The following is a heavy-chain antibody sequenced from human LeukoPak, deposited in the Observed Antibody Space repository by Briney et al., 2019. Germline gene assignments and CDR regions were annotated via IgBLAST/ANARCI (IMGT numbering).Heavy chain of an antibody. CDR3: ARQQSAGAFDY. V-gene: IGHV4-39*01. CDR2: IYYSGST. J-gene: IGHJ4*02. CDR1: GGSINSYY. Sequence: SETLSLTCTVSGGSINSYYWGWIRQPPGKGLEWIGSIYYSGSTYYNPSLKSRVTISVDTSKNQFSLKLSSVTAADTAVYYCARQQSAGAFDYWGQGTLVTVSS. D-gene: IGHD3-10*01.